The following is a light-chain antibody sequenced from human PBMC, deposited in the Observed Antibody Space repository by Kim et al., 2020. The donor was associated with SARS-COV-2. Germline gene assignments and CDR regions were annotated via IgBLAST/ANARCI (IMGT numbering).Light chain of an antibody. J-gene: IGLJ3*02. V-gene: IGLV3-19*01. CDR2: GKN. Sequence: SSELTQDPAVSVALGQTVRITCQGDNLRNYYASWYQQKPRLAPVLVIYGKNNRPSGIPDRFPGSNSGNTASLTITGAQAEDEADYYCNSRDSSGNHWVFG. CDR3: NSRDSSGNHWV. CDR1: NLRNYY.